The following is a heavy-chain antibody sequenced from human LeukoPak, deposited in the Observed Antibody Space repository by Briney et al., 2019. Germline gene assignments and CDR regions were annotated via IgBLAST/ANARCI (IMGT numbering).Heavy chain of an antibody. CDR2: IIPIDGTA. CDR3: ARDPGAPVRAFDI. Sequence: AASVKVSCKASRDTFTRCAFSWVRQAPGQGLEWMGGIIPIDGTANFAQKFQGRVTITADQSTSTAYMELSSLRSGDTAIYYCARDPGAPVRAFDIWGQGTLVTVSS. J-gene: IGHJ3*02. D-gene: IGHD3-10*01. CDR1: RDTFTRCA. V-gene: IGHV1-69*13.